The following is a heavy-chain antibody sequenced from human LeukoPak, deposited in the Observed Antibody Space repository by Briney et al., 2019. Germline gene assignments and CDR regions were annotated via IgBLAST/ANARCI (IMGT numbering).Heavy chain of an antibody. CDR2: IHYSGST. CDR3: ARHGNYYGS. D-gene: IGHD1-26*01. J-gene: IGHJ4*02. V-gene: IGHV4-39*01. Sequence: KPSETLSLTCTVSIGSIRSSSYYWGWIRQPPGKGLEWIGSIHYSGSTYYKPSLKSRVTIPVDTSKNQFSLKLSFVTDADTAVYYCARHGNYYGSWGQGTLVTVSS. CDR1: IGSIRSSSYY.